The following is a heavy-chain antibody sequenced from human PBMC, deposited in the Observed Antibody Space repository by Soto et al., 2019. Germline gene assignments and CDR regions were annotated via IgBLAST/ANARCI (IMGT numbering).Heavy chain of an antibody. CDR1: GGSISSSSYY. J-gene: IGHJ5*02. CDR2: IYYSGST. D-gene: IGHD3-3*01. V-gene: IGHV4-39*01. Sequence: SETLSLTCTVSGGSISSSSYYWGWIRQPPGKGLEWIGSIYYSGSTYYNPSLKSRVTISVDTSKNQFSLKLSSVTAADTAVYYCARLWGQKEWLYPVNWFDPWGQGTLVTVSS. CDR3: ARLWGQKEWLYPVNWFDP.